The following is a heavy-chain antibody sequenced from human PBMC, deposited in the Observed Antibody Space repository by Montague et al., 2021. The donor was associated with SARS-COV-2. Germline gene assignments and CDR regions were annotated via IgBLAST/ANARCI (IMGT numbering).Heavy chain of an antibody. CDR3: ARSMIRGDLNRFDH. J-gene: IGHJ5*02. CDR2: IYQSGTT. CDR1: GASISTGGYT. V-gene: IGHV4-30-2*01. Sequence: TLSLTCTVSGASISTGGYTWSWIRRPPRKGLEWIGYIYQSGTTRYXXXXKXRVTMSVDTSKNQFSLQLTSVIAADTAVYFCARSMIRGDLNRFDHWGQGTLVTVSS. D-gene: IGHD3-16*01.